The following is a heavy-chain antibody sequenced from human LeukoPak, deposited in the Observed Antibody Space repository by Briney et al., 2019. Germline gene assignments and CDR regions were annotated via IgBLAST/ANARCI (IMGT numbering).Heavy chain of an antibody. Sequence: SETLSLTCTVSGGSIGSSSYYWGWIRQPPGKGLEWIGSIYYSGSTYYNPSLKSRVTISVDTSKNQFSLKLSSVTAADTAVYYCARVLGSSGWYLKFDHWGQGTLVTVSS. CDR2: IYYSGST. CDR3: ARVLGSSGWYLKFDH. CDR1: GGSIGSSSYY. J-gene: IGHJ4*02. D-gene: IGHD6-19*01. V-gene: IGHV4-39*07.